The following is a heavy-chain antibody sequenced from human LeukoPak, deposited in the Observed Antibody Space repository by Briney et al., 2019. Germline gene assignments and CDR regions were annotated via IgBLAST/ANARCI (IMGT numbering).Heavy chain of an antibody. D-gene: IGHD1-26*01. Sequence: GGSLRLSCAASGFTFSDYYMSWIRQAPGKGLEWVSYISSSGSTIYYADSVKGRFTISRDNAKNSLYLQMNSPRAEDTAVYYCAKRQVGATLFDYWGQGTLVTVSS. J-gene: IGHJ4*02. V-gene: IGHV3-11*01. CDR1: GFTFSDYY. CDR2: ISSSGSTI. CDR3: AKRQVGATLFDY.